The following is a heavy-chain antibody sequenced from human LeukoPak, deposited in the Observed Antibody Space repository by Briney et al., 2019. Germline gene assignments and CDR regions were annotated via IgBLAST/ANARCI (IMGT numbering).Heavy chain of an antibody. D-gene: IGHD2-2*01. CDR3: TTGVLWASYYFDY. CDR1: GYSISSGYY. CDR2: IKSKTDGGAT. J-gene: IGHJ4*02. Sequence: ETLSLTCTVSGYSISSGYYWGWIRQPPGKGLEWVGRIKSKTDGGATDYAAPVKGRFTISRDDSKNTLYLQMNSLKTEDTAVYYCTTGVLWASYYFDYWGQGTLVTVSS. V-gene: IGHV3-15*01.